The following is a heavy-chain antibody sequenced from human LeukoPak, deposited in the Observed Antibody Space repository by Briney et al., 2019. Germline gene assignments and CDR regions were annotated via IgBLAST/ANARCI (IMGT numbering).Heavy chain of an antibody. D-gene: IGHD5-24*01. V-gene: IGHV4-30-4*08. Sequence: SQTLSLTCTVSGGSISSGDYYWSWIRQPPGKGLEWIGYIYYSGSTNYNPSLKSRVTISVDTSKNQFSLKLSSVTAADTAVYYCARGDGYNLGPYFDYWGQGTLVTVSS. CDR3: ARGDGYNLGPYFDY. CDR1: GGSISSGDYY. CDR2: IYYSGST. J-gene: IGHJ4*02.